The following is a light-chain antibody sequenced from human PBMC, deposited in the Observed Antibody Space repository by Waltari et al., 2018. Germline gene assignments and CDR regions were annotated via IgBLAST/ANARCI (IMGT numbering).Light chain of an antibody. Sequence: DIQMTQSPSSLSASVGDRVTINCRASQSISGSLNWYQQKPGKAPKLLIYAASTLQSGVPSRFSGSGSGTDFTLTISSLQSEDFAVYYCQQYNDWPPMYTFGQGTKLEI. CDR3: QQYNDWPPMYT. CDR1: QSISGS. V-gene: IGKV1-39*01. J-gene: IGKJ2*01. CDR2: AAS.